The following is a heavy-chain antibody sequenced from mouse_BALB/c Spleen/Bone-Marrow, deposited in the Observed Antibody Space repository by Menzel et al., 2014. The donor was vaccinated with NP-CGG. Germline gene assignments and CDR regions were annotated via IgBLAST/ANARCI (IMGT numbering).Heavy chain of an antibody. CDR3: ARGSHFDY. CDR1: GYSITSDYA. J-gene: IGHJ2*01. Sequence: DVKLVESGPGLVKPSQSLSLTCTVTGYSITSDYAWNWIRQFPGNKLEWMGYINYSGSTSYNPSLKSRISITRDTSKNQFFLQLNSVTTEDTATYYCARGSHFDYWGQGTTLTVSS. CDR2: INYSGST. V-gene: IGHV3-2*02.